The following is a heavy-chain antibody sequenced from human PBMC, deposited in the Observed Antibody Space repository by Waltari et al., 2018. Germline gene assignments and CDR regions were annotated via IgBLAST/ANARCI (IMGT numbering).Heavy chain of an antibody. CDR1: GYSISSGHY. CDR2: IYHSGST. V-gene: IGHV4-38-2*01. D-gene: IGHD5-12*01. J-gene: IGHJ5*02. Sequence: QVQLQESGPGLVKPSETLSLTCAVSGYSISSGHYWGWIRQPPGKGLEWIGSIYHSGSTYYNPSLKSRVTISVDTSKNQFSLKLGSVTAADTAVYYCARQLHSGSKWCDPWGQGTLVTVSS. CDR3: ARQLHSGSKWCDP.